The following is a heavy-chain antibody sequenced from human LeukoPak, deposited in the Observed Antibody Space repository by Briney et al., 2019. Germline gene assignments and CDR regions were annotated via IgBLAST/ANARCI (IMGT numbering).Heavy chain of an antibody. J-gene: IGHJ6*03. CDR2: IFPSGGEI. D-gene: IGHD3-9*01. CDR3: AKQGRDWLRDYYYYMDV. V-gene: IGHV3-23*01. CDR1: GFTFSTFA. Sequence: GGSLRLSCAASGFTFSTFAMIWVRQPPGKGLEWVSSIFPSGGEIHYADSVRGRFTISRDNSKSTLSLQMNSLRAEDTAIYYCAKQGRDWLRDYYYYMDVWGKGTTVTISS.